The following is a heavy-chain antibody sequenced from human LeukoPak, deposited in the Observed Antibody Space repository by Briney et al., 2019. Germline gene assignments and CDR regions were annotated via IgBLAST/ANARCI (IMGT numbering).Heavy chain of an antibody. V-gene: IGHV3-30-3*02. D-gene: IGHD6-13*01. CDR3: AKSGGSSRSLDY. Sequence: GGSLRLSCAASGFTFSNYAILWVRQAPGKGLEWVAVISYDGSSKNFADSVKGRFTISRDNSKNTLYLQMNSLRAEDTAVYYCAKSGGSSRSLDYWGQGTLVTVSS. CDR1: GFTFSNYA. CDR2: ISYDGSSK. J-gene: IGHJ4*02.